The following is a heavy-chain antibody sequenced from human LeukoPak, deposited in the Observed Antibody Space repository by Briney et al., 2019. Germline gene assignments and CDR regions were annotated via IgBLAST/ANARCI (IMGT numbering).Heavy chain of an antibody. D-gene: IGHD7-27*01. J-gene: IGHJ4*02. CDR1: GGSISTYY. CDR3: ARALGIGSFFDY. Sequence: PSETLSLTCTVSGGSISTYYWSWIRQPPGKGLEWIGYIYYSGSTNYNPSLKSRVTISVDTSKNQFSLKLSSVTAADTAVYYCARALGIGSFFDYWGQGTLVTVSS. CDR2: IYYSGST. V-gene: IGHV4-59*01.